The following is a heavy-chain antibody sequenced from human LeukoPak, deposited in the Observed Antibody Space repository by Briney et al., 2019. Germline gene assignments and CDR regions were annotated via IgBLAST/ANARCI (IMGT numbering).Heavy chain of an antibody. J-gene: IGHJ5*02. CDR3: AKAYGSGSYPGDWFDP. CDR2: ISWNSGSI. CDR1: GFTFDDYA. V-gene: IGHV3-9*01. Sequence: GGSLRLSCAASGFTFDDYAMHWVRQAPGKGLEWVSGISWNSGSIGYADSVKGRFTISRDNAKNSLYLQMNSLRAEDTALYYCAKAYGSGSYPGDWFDPWGQGTLVTVSS. D-gene: IGHD3-10*01.